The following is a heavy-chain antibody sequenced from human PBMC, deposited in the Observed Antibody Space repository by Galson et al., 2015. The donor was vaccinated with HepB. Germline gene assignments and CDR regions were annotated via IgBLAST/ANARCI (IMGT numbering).Heavy chain of an antibody. CDR3: ARDGFDWLPFTTDAFDI. J-gene: IGHJ3*02. CDR1: GFTFSSYW. D-gene: IGHD3-9*01. V-gene: IGHV3-74*01. Sequence: SLRLSCAASGFTFSSYWMHWVRQAPGKGLVWVSRINSDGSSTSYEDSVKGRFTISRDNAKNTLYLQMNSLRAEDTAVYYCARDGFDWLPFTTDAFDIWGQGTMVTVSS. CDR2: INSDGSST.